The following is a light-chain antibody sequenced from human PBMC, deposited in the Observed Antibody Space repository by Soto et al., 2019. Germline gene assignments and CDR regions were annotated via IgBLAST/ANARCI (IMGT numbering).Light chain of an antibody. V-gene: IGKV3-20*01. CDR2: NGS. Sequence: EIVLTPSPATLSVSPVESATLSCRASQSVSSNLAWYQQKPGQAPRLLIYNGSNRATGIPDTFSGSGSGTDFTLTISRLEPEDFAVYYCHQYAYAPWTFGQGTKVDIK. CDR1: QSVSSN. CDR3: HQYAYAPWT. J-gene: IGKJ1*01.